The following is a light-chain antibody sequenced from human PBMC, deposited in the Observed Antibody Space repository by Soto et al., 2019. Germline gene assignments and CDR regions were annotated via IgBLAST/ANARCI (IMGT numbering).Light chain of an antibody. CDR1: SSNIGNNY. Sequence: QSVLTQPPSVSAASGQKVTISCSGSSSNIGNNYVSWYQQLPGTAPKLLIYENNKRPSGIPDRFSGSKSGTSATLGITGLQTGDEADYYCGTWDSSLSAWVFGGGTKVTVL. J-gene: IGLJ3*02. V-gene: IGLV1-51*02. CDR2: ENN. CDR3: GTWDSSLSAWV.